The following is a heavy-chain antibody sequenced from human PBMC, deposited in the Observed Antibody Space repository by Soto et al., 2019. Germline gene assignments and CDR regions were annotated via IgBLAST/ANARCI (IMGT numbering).Heavy chain of an antibody. D-gene: IGHD3-10*01. V-gene: IGHV3-7*05. Sequence: GGSLRLSCAASGFTFSSYWMSWVRQAPGKGLEWVADIKGDGSETYYVDSVKGRFTISRDNAKNTLYLQMNSLRAEDTAVYYCAKVTTYYYGSGSYYTDDYWGQGTLVTVSS. J-gene: IGHJ4*02. CDR3: AKVTTYYYGSGSYYTDDY. CDR2: IKGDGSET. CDR1: GFTFSSYW.